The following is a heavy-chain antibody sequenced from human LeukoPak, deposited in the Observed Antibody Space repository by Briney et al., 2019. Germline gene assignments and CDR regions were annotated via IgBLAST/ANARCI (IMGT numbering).Heavy chain of an antibody. CDR3: AKDEVVPGYYYTDV. J-gene: IGHJ6*03. CDR1: GFTFSSSP. Sequence: GGSLRLSCAASGFTFSSSPMHWVRQAPGMGLEWVAFIRYDGGNTYYADSVKGRFTISRDNSKNTMYLQMNSLNAEDTAVYYCAKDEVVPGYYYTDVWGRGTTVTISS. CDR2: IRYDGGNT. V-gene: IGHV3-30*02. D-gene: IGHD2-2*01.